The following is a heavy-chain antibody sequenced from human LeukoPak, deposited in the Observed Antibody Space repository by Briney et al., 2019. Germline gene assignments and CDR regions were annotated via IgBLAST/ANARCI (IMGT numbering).Heavy chain of an antibody. V-gene: IGHV1-69*01. CDR2: IIPIFGTP. D-gene: IGHD3-10*01. Sequence: SVKVSCKASGGTFSSNALSWVRQAPGQGLEWMGGIIPIFGTPNYAQKFQGRVTITADESTSTAYMEVSSLRSEDTAVYYCARASDRGAEYFQHWGQGTLVTVSS. J-gene: IGHJ1*01. CDR3: ARASDRGAEYFQH. CDR1: GGTFSSNA.